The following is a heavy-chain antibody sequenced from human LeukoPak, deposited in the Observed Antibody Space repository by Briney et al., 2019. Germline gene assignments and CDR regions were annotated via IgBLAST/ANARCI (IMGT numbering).Heavy chain of an antibody. Sequence: GGSLRLSCAASGFTFSSFGMHWVRQAPGKGLEWVAVISYDGSNKYYADSVKGRFTISRDNSKNTLYLQMNSLRAEDTAVYYCAKDYGWFGELLSWGQGTLVTVSS. J-gene: IGHJ4*02. CDR2: ISYDGSNK. D-gene: IGHD3-10*01. CDR1: GFTFSSFG. CDR3: AKDYGWFGELLS. V-gene: IGHV3-30*18.